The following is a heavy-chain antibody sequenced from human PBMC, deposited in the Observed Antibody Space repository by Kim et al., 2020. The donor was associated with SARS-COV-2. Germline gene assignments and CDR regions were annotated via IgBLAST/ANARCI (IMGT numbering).Heavy chain of an antibody. J-gene: IGHJ4*02. Sequence: GGSLRLSCAASGFTFSSYAMSWVRQAPGKGLEWVSVIYSGGSSTCYADSVKGRFTISRDNSKNTLYLQMNSLRAEDTAVYYCAKVVAAAEYNWGQGTLVT. CDR1: GFTFSSYA. V-gene: IGHV3-23*03. CDR3: AKVVAAAEYN. D-gene: IGHD6-13*01. CDR2: IYSGGSST.